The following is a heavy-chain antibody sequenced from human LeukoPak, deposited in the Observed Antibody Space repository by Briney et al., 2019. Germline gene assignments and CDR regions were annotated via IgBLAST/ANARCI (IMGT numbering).Heavy chain of an antibody. Sequence: ASVKVSCKASGGTFSSYGISWVRQAPGQGLEWMGGIIPIFGTANYAQKFQGRVTITTDESTSTAYMELSSLRSEDTAVYYCARGNKRYFWSGYYLTPFDYWGQGTLVTVSS. CDR1: GGTFSSYG. CDR2: IIPIFGTA. CDR3: ARGNKRYFWSGYYLTPFDY. V-gene: IGHV1-69*05. D-gene: IGHD3-3*01. J-gene: IGHJ4*02.